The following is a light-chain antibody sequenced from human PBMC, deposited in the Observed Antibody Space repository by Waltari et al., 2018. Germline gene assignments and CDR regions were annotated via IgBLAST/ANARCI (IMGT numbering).Light chain of an antibody. Sequence: QSALTQPASVSGSPGQSITFSCTGDSSDVGGYNYVSWYQQQPGKAPRLMIYDVSIRASGVSNGFSGAKSGNTASLTISGRQAEDEADYYCSSYSRTSTLVVFGGGTKLAVL. V-gene: IGLV2-14*03. CDR3: SSYSRTSTLVV. J-gene: IGLJ2*01. CDR1: SSDVGGYNY. CDR2: DVS.